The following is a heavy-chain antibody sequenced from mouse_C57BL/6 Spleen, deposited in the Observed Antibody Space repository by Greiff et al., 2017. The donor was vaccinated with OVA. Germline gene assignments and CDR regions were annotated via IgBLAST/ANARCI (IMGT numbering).Heavy chain of an antibody. D-gene: IGHD3-3*01. CDR1: GFTFTDYY. V-gene: IGHV7-3*01. CDR3: ARSPLGYAMDD. Sequence: EVKLMESGGGLVQPGGSLSLSCAASGFTFTDYYMSWVRQPPGKALEWLGFIRNKANGYTTEYSASVKGRFTISRDNSQSILYLQMNALRAEDSATYYCARSPLGYAMDDSGQGTSVTVSS. CDR2: IRNKANGYTT. J-gene: IGHJ4*01.